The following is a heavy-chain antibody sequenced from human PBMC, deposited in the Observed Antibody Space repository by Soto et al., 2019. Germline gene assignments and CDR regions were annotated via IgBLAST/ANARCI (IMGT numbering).Heavy chain of an antibody. V-gene: IGHV1-69*02. CDR1: GGTFSSIT. J-gene: IGHJ6*02. CDR3: ASLNGMDV. Sequence: QVQLVQSGAEVKKPGSSVKVSCKPSGGTFSSITITWVRQAPGQGLEWMGRVTPILGITTYAQKFQGRVTITADKSTSTAYMELSSLRSEDTAVYYCASLNGMDVGGQGTTVTVSS. CDR2: VTPILGIT.